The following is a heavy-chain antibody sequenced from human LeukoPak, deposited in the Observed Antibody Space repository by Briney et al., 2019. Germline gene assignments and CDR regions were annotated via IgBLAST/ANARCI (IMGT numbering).Heavy chain of an antibody. Sequence: PGGSLRLSCAASGFTFSSYGMTWVGQAPAKGRNWASAFGVRGGTTYYADSVKGRFTISRDNSKNTLYLQMNSLRAEDTAVYYCAKDGADCSGGSCYWTYYYYYMDVWGKGTTVTVSS. CDR3: AKDGADCSGGSCYWTYYYYYMDV. J-gene: IGHJ6*03. D-gene: IGHD2-15*01. CDR2: FGVRGGTT. V-gene: IGHV3-23*01. CDR1: GFTFSSYG.